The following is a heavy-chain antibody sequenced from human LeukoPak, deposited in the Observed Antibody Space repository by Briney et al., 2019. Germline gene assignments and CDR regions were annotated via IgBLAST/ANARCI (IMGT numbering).Heavy chain of an antibody. V-gene: IGHV3-21*01. Sequence: PGGSLRLSCAASGFTFSSYAMSWVRQAPGKGLEWVSSISSSSSYIYYADSVKGRFTISRDNAKNSLYLQMNSLRAEDTAVYYCGTSFSGYFQHWGQGTLVTVSS. J-gene: IGHJ1*01. CDR3: GTSFSGYFQH. CDR2: ISSSSSYI. D-gene: IGHD3-10*01. CDR1: GFTFSSYA.